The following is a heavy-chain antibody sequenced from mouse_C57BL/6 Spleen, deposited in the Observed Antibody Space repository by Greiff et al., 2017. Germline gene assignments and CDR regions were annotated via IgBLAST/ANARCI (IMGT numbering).Heavy chain of an antibody. Sequence: QVQLQQPGAELVKPGASVKLSCKASGYTFTSYWMHWVKQRPGQGLEWIGMIHPNSGSTNYNEKFKSKATLTVDKSSSTAYMQLSRLTSEDSAVXYCARVGGYRAWFAYWGQGTLVTVSA. CDR1: GYTFTSYW. V-gene: IGHV1-64*01. D-gene: IGHD1-1*02. J-gene: IGHJ3*01. CDR3: ARVGGYRAWFAY. CDR2: IHPNSGST.